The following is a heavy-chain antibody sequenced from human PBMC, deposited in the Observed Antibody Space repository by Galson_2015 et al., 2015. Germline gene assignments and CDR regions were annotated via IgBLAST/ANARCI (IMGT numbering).Heavy chain of an antibody. Sequence: SLRLSCAASGFTFSSYRMNWVRQAPGKGLEWVSYISSSSSTIYYADSVKGRFTISRDNAKNSLYLQMNSLRAEDTAVYYCARDPRYCSGGSCYSPTYFDYWGQGTLVPVSS. V-gene: IGHV3-48*01. CDR1: GFTFSSYR. J-gene: IGHJ4*02. CDR3: ARDPRYCSGGSCYSPTYFDY. D-gene: IGHD2-15*01. CDR2: ISSSSSTI.